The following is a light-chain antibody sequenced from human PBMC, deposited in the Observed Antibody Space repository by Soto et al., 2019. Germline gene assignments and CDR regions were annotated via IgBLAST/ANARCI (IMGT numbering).Light chain of an antibody. CDR1: QSISSY. Sequence: DIQMTQSPSSLSASVGDRVTITCRASQSISSYLNWNQQKPGKAPKRLIYAASSLQSGVPSRFSGSGSGTDFTLTISSLQPEDFATYYCQQSYSTPPTFGGGTKVEIK. CDR3: QQSYSTPPT. V-gene: IGKV1-39*01. J-gene: IGKJ4*01. CDR2: AAS.